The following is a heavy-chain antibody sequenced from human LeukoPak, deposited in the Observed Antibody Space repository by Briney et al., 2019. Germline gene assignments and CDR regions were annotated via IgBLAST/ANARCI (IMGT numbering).Heavy chain of an antibody. CDR1: GYTFTCYY. CDR3: ARAKHITVIAVAGFDY. CDR2: IIPIFGTA. V-gene: IGHV1-69*13. D-gene: IGHD6-19*01. J-gene: IGHJ4*02. Sequence: SVKVSCKASGYTFTCYYMHWGRQAAGQGGEWMGGIIPIFGTANYAQKFQGRVTITADESTSTAYMELSSLRSEDTAVYYCARAKHITVIAVAGFDYWGQGTLVTVSS.